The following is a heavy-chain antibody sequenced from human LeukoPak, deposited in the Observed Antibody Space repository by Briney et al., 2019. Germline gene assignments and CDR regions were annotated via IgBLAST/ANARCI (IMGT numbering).Heavy chain of an antibody. CDR2: IYYTGGT. J-gene: IGHJ4*02. CDR3: AKYGNSGWVIDN. Sequence: SETLSLTCTVSGGSIGSDYWTWIRQPPGKGLEYIGYIYYTGGTNYNPSLKSRVTISVDTSKNQFSLKLSSVTAADTAVYFCAKYGNSGWVIDNWGQRTMVTVPS. D-gene: IGHD6-19*01. V-gene: IGHV4-59*08. CDR1: GGSIGSDY.